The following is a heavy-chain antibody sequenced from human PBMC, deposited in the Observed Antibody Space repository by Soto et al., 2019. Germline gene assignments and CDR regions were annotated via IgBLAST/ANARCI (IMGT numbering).Heavy chain of an antibody. J-gene: IGHJ6*02. CDR1: GGTFSSYA. CDR3: GRVPRYGDYVGYYYYGMDV. Sequence: QVQLVQSGAEVKKPGSSVKVSCKASGGTFSSYAISWVRQAPGQGLEWMGGIIPIFGTANYAQKFQGRVTITADESTSTAYMGLSSLRSEDTAVYYCGRVPRYGDYVGYYYYGMDVWGQGTTVTVSS. D-gene: IGHD4-17*01. V-gene: IGHV1-69*12. CDR2: IIPIFGTA.